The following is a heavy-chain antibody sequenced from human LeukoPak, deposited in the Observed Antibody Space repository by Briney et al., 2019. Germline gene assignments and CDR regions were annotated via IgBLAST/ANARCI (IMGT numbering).Heavy chain of an antibody. J-gene: IGHJ4*02. CDR3: ARDPQVGATGEFDN. CDR1: GFSFSSYA. CDR2: ISYDGGNN. V-gene: IGHV3-30*04. D-gene: IGHD1-26*01. Sequence: GGTLRLSCAVSGFSFSSYAMHWVRQAPGKGLEWVAVISYDGGNNYYADSAKGRFTISRDNSKNTLYLQMNSLRAEDTALYYCARDPQVGATGEFDNGGEGTLVTVSS.